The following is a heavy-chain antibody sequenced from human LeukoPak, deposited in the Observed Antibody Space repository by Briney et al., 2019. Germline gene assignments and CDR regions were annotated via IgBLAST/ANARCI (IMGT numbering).Heavy chain of an antibody. J-gene: IGHJ4*02. V-gene: IGHV4-30-2*01. CDR1: GGSISSGGYS. D-gene: IGHD5-18*01. CDR3: ARVIQLWYFDY. CDR2: IYHSGST. Sequence: SQTLSLTCAVSGGSISSGGYSWSWIRQPPGKGLEWIGCIYHSGSTYYNPSLKSRVTISVDRSKNQFSLKLSSVTAADTAVYYCARVIQLWYFDYWGQGTLVTVSS.